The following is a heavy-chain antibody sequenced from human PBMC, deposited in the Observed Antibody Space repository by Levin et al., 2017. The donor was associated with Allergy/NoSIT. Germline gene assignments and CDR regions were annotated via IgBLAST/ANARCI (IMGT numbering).Heavy chain of an antibody. Sequence: NLSETLSLTCSVSGGSVSSSSYYWGWIRQPPGKGLEWIGSIYYSGTTSYNPSLKSRLTISIDTSKNLFSLNLSSVTAADTAVYFCARRGSFYPYFDSWGQGTLVTVSS. D-gene: IGHD3-10*01. CDR2: IYYSGTT. CDR3: ARRGSFYPYFDS. CDR1: GGSVSSSSYY. J-gene: IGHJ4*02. V-gene: IGHV4-39*01.